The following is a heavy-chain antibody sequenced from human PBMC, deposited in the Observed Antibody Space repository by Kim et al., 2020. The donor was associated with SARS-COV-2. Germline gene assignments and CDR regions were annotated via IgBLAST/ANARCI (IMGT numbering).Heavy chain of an antibody. CDR3: TTDRGKSGCDY. V-gene: IGHV3-15*01. Sequence: DYAAPVKGRFTISRDDSKNTLYLQMNSLKTEDTAVYYCTTDRGKSGCDYWGQGTLVTVSS. J-gene: IGHJ4*02. D-gene: IGHD3-10*01.